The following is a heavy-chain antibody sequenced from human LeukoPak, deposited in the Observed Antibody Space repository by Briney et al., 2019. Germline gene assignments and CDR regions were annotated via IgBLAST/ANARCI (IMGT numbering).Heavy chain of an antibody. V-gene: IGHV4-30-4*01. D-gene: IGHD2-2*01. CDR2: IYYSGST. CDR3: AREALYCSSTSCRAFDP. Sequence: SETLSLTCTVSGGSISSGDYYWSWIRQPPGKGLEWIGYIYYSGSTYYNPSLKSRVTISVDTSKNQFSLKLSSVTAADTAVCYCAREALYCSSTSCRAFDPWGQGTLVTVSS. J-gene: IGHJ5*02. CDR1: GGSISSGDYY.